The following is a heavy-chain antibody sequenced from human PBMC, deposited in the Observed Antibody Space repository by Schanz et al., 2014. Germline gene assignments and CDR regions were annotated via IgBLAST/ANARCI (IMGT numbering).Heavy chain of an antibody. D-gene: IGHD6-19*01. CDR2: IRYDGRNK. J-gene: IGHJ4*02. CDR3: ARDTNTSAWLPYFDT. Sequence: QAQLVESGGGVVQPGRSLRLSCVASGFTFISYDIHWVRQAPGKGLEWVAVIRYDGRNKNFVESVKGRFTISRDNSNNTVYLQMNSLRTDDTAMYYCARDTNTSAWLPYFDTWGQGTLXTVSS. V-gene: IGHV3-33*01. CDR1: GFTFISYD.